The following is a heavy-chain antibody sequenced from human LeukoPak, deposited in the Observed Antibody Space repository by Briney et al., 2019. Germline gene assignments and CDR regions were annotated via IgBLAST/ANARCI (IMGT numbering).Heavy chain of an antibody. CDR2: ISGGGSTM. J-gene: IGHJ4*02. D-gene: IGHD3-22*01. V-gene: IGHV3-48*03. Sequence: GGSLRHSCAASGFTFSNYQMNWVRQAPGKGLEWVSNISGGGSTMYYADSVKGRFSISRDNAKNSLYLQMNSLRAEDTAVYYCARDLIAGPGFDSWGQGTLVTVSS. CDR1: GFTFSNYQ. CDR3: ARDLIAGPGFDS.